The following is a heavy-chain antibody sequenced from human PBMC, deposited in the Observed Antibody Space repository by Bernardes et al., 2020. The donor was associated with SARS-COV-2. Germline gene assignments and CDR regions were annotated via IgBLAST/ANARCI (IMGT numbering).Heavy chain of an antibody. J-gene: IGHJ5*02. V-gene: IGHV5-51*01. D-gene: IGHD4-4*01. Sequence: GESLKISCKASGYSFTTYWIGWVRQMPGKGLEWMGIINPGDSDTRYSPSFQGQVTISADKSISTAYLQWSSLKASDTAIYYCAKLHYHLLQYNWLDLWGQGTLVTVSS. CDR3: AKLHYHLLQYNWLDL. CDR2: INPGDSDT. CDR1: GYSFTTYW.